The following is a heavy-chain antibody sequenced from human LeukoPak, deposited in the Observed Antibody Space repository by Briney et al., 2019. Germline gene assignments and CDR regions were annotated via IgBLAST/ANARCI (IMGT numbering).Heavy chain of an antibody. D-gene: IGHD3-22*01. V-gene: IGHV3-21*01. J-gene: IGHJ3*02. CDR1: GFTFSSYS. CDR2: ISSSSGYI. Sequence: GGSLRLSCAASGFTFSSYSMNWVRQAPGKGLEWVSSISSSSGYIYYADSVKDRFTISRDNAKNSLYLQMNSLRAEDTAVYYCARDFHRRYYDSSGYNAFDIWGQGTMVTVSS. CDR3: ARDFHRRYYDSSGYNAFDI.